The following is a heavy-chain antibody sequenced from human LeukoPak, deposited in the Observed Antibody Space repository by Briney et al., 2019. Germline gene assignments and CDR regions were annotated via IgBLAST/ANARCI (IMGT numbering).Heavy chain of an antibody. V-gene: IGHV3-30*02. Sequence: AGGSLRLSCAASGFTFSSYGMHWVRQAPGKGLEWVAFIRYDGSNKYYADSVKGRFTISRDNSKNTLYLQMNSLRAEDTALYYCAKDLAPPHMVRGVIGNWGQGTLVTVSS. CDR2: IRYDGSNK. CDR1: GFTFSSYG. D-gene: IGHD3-10*01. CDR3: AKDLAPPHMVRGVIGN. J-gene: IGHJ4*02.